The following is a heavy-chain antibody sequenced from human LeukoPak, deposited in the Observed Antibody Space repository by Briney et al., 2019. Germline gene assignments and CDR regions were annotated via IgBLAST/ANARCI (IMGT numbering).Heavy chain of an antibody. J-gene: IGHJ4*02. D-gene: IGHD3-3*01. CDR2: INPSGGST. V-gene: IGHV1-46*01. Sequence: ASVKVSCKASGYTFTSYYMHWVRQAPGQGLEWMGIINPSGGSTSYAQKFQGRVTMTRDMSTSTVYMGLSSLRSEDTAVYYCARAVRSYYDFWSGYREIDYWGQGTLVTVSS. CDR1: GYTFTSYY. CDR3: ARAVRSYYDFWSGYREIDY.